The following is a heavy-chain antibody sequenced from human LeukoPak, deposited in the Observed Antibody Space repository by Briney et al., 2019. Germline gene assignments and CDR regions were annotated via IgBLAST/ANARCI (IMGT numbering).Heavy chain of an antibody. CDR3: ARPLRGYSYGSYGY. CDR2: ISSNGGST. CDR1: GFTFSSYA. V-gene: IGHV3-64*01. J-gene: IGHJ4*02. D-gene: IGHD5-18*01. Sequence: GGSLRLSCAASGFTFSSYAMHWVRQAPGKGLEYVSAISSNGGSTYYANSVKGRFIISRDNSKNTLYLQMGSLRAEDMAVYYCARPLRGYSYGSYGYWGQGTLVTVSS.